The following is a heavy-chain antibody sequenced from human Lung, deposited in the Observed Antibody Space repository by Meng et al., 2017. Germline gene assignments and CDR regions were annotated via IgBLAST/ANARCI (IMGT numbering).Heavy chain of an antibody. V-gene: IGHV3-30*01. CDR2: MSFDGAQI. J-gene: IGHJ2*01. CDR1: GFTFNTYA. Sequence: QVVLVGSGGGVVQPGGSLRPSCAASGFTFNTYAMHWVRQAPGKGLEWVSLMSFDGAQIYYSDSVRGRFTISRDNSKNTLYLQMNSLRAEDTAVYYCARDKPPNDVWGRGTLVTVSS. CDR3: ARDKPPNDV.